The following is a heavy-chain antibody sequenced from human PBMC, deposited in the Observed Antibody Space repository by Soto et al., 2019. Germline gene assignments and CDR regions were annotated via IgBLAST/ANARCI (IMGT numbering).Heavy chain of an antibody. CDR2: LSSSGSTI. D-gene: IGHD6-13*01. CDR1: GVTFSDYY. J-gene: IGHJ6*02. CDR3: ARDSGSIAAAGGGHYYYYGMDV. Sequence: QVQLVESGGGLVKPGGSLRLSCAASGVTFSDYYRSWIRQAPGKGLECVSYLSSSGSTIYYADSVKGRFTISRDNAKNSLYLQLNSLRAEDTAVYYCARDSGSIAAAGGGHYYYYGMDVWGQGPTVTVSS. V-gene: IGHV3-11*01.